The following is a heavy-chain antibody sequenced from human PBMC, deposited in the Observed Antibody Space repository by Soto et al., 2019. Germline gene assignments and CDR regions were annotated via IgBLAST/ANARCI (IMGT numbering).Heavy chain of an antibody. CDR1: EFTFSNYG. V-gene: IGHV3-30*03. D-gene: IGHD6-19*01. CDR3: AGGWYFFDY. CDR2: ISYDGSNK. J-gene: IGHJ4*02. Sequence: QVQLVESEGGVVQPGRSLRLSCAASEFTFSNYGMHWARQAPGKGLEWVAGISYDGSNKYYADSVKGRFTISRDNSKYTLYLQMNSLRTDDTAVYYCAGGWYFFDYCGQGTLVTVSP.